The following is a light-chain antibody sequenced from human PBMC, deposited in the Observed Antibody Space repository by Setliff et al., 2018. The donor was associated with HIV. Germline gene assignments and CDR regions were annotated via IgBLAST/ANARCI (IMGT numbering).Light chain of an antibody. CDR3: SSYTGSTTPYV. Sequence: QSVLTQPASVSGSPGQSITISCTGNSSDVGSCNFVSWYQQHPGKAPKLMIYEVSNRPSGVSNRFSGSKSGNTASLTISGLQAEDEADYYCSSYTGSTTPYVFGTGTKVTVL. J-gene: IGLJ1*01. CDR1: SSDVGSCNF. CDR2: EVS. V-gene: IGLV2-14*02.